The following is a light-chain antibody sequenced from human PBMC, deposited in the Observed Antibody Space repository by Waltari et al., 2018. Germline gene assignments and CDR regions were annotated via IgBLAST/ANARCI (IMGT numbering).Light chain of an antibody. CDR2: GAS. CDR3: QQYNNWPPGT. CDR1: QTIGRS. J-gene: IGKJ1*01. Sequence: ETVLTQSPATLSVSPGERATLSCRTSQTIGRSLPWYQQKPGQAPRLVIYGASIRATGIPARFSGSGSETEFALTISGLQSEDFAVYYCQQYNNWPPGTFGQGTKVEI. V-gene: IGKV3-15*01.